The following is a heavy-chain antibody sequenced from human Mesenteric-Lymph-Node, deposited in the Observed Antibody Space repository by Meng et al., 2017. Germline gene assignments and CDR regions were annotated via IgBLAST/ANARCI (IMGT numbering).Heavy chain of an antibody. CDR2: INHSGST. V-gene: IGHV4-34*01. Sequence: SETLSLTCAVYGGSFSGYYWSWIRQPPGKGLEWIGEINHSGSTNYNPSLKNRVTISVDTSKNQFSLKLSSVTAADTAVYDCARVNGCSGGSCYLRYYYYGMDVWGQGTTVTVSS. J-gene: IGHJ6*02. CDR1: GGSFSGYY. D-gene: IGHD2-15*01. CDR3: ARVNGCSGGSCYLRYYYYGMDV.